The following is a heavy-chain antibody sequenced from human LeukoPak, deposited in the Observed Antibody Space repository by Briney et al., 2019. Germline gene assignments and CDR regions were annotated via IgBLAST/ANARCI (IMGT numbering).Heavy chain of an antibody. CDR2: IKYDGSEK. Sequence: GGSLRLSCAASGFTFSVSWMSWVRQAPGKGLEWVANIKYDGSEKYYVDSVKGRFTISRDNAKNSLYLQMNSLRAEDTAVYYCAATRQLGAFDIWGQGTVVTVSS. CDR1: GFTFSVSW. V-gene: IGHV3-7*01. J-gene: IGHJ3*02. D-gene: IGHD3-16*01. CDR3: AATRQLGAFDI.